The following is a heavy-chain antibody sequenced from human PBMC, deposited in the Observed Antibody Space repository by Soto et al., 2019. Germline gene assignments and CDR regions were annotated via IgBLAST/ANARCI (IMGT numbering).Heavy chain of an antibody. CDR3: AKTGGWLHQYFDY. CDR1: GFTVSSNY. CDR2: IYSGGST. J-gene: IGHJ4*02. Sequence: GGSLRLSCAASGFTVSSNYMSWVRQAPGKGLEWVSVIYSGGSTYYADSVKGRFTISRDNSKNTLYLQMNSLRAEDTAVYYCAKTGGWLHQYFDYWGQGTLVTVSS. D-gene: IGHD5-12*01. V-gene: IGHV3-53*01.